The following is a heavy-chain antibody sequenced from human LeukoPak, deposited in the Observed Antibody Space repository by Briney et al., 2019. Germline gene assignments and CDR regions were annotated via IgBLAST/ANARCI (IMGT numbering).Heavy chain of an antibody. J-gene: IGHJ4*02. Sequence: SETLSLTCAVYGGSFSGYYWSWIRQPPGKGLEWIGEINHSGSTNYNPSLKSRVTISVDTSKNQFSLKLSSVTAADTAVYYCAGIKFPVVGGHYWGQGTLVTVSS. CDR3: AGIKFPVVGGHY. D-gene: IGHD2-15*01. CDR1: GGSFSGYY. CDR2: INHSGST. V-gene: IGHV4-34*01.